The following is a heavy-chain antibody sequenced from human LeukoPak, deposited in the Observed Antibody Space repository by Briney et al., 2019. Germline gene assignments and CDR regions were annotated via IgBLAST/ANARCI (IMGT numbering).Heavy chain of an antibody. V-gene: IGHV1-18*01. J-gene: IGHJ6*03. Sequence: ASMKVSCKASGYTFTSYGISWVRQAPGQGLEWMGWISAYNGNTNYAQKLQGRVTMTTDTSTSTAYMELSSLRSEDTAVYYCARVGRAAAGRFYYYYYMDVWGKGTTVTVSS. CDR3: ARVGRAAAGRFYYYYYMDV. CDR2: ISAYNGNT. D-gene: IGHD6-13*01. CDR1: GYTFTSYG.